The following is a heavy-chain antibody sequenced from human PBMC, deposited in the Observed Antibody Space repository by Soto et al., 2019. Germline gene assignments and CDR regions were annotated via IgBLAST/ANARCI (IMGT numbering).Heavy chain of an antibody. Sequence: QVQLVQSGAEVKKPGSSVKVSCNASGGTFSTYVISWVRQAPGQGREWMGGIIPIFGTANYAQKFQGRVTISADETTSTAYMELRSLRSEDTAVYYCARQITILNPFDYWGQGTLVTVSS. V-gene: IGHV1-69*12. J-gene: IGHJ4*02. CDR1: GGTFSTYV. D-gene: IGHD3-3*01. CDR3: ARQITILNPFDY. CDR2: IIPIFGTA.